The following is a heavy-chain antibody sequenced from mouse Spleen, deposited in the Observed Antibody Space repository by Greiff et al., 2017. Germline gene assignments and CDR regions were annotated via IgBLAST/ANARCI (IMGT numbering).Heavy chain of an antibody. CDR1: GYTFTSYW. D-gene: IGHD1-1*01. CDR3: ARYYGSLYAMDY. V-gene: IGHV1-69*01. Sequence: VKLQQPGAELVMPGASVKLSCKASGYTFTSYWMHWVKQRPGQGLEWIGEIDPSDSYTNYNQKFKGKATLTVDKSSSTAYMQLSSLTSEDSAVYYCARYYGSLYAMDYWGQGTSVTVSS. CDR2: IDPSDSYT. J-gene: IGHJ4*01.